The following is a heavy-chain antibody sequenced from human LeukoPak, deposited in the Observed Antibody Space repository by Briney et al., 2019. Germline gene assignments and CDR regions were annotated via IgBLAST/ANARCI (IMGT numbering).Heavy chain of an antibody. D-gene: IGHD2-21*02. Sequence: SETLSLTCAVYGGSFSGYYWSWIRQPPGKGLEWIGEINHSGSTNYNPSLKSRVTIPVDTSKNQFSLKLSSVTAADTAVYYCARGRLLYCGGDCYQRAYSWFDPWGQGTLVTVSS. CDR3: ARGRLLYCGGDCYQRAYSWFDP. CDR2: INHSGST. CDR1: GGSFSGYY. V-gene: IGHV4-34*01. J-gene: IGHJ5*02.